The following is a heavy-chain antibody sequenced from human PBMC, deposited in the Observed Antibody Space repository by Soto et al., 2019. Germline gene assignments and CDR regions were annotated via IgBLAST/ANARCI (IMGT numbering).Heavy chain of an antibody. Sequence: PSETLSLTCTVSGGYVNSLYWSWIRQPAGKGLEWIGRIYSSGSTNYNHSLKSRLIMSLDTSNNQVSLTLISVTAADTAVYYGAGVTGCGGPAGNYYCGFWGQGSLVAVSS. V-gene: IGHV4-4*07. CDR1: GGYVNSLY. J-gene: IGHJ4*02. D-gene: IGHD2-21*01. CDR3: AGVTGCGGPAGNYYCGF. CDR2: IYSSGST.